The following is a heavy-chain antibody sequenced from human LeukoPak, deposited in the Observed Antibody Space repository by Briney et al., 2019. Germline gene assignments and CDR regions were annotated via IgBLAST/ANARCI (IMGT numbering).Heavy chain of an antibody. D-gene: IGHD2-2*01. V-gene: IGHV1-24*01. Sequence: GASVKVSCKVSGYTLSELSMHWVRQAPGKGPEWMGGFDPEDGERIYAQMFQGRLTMTQDTSTETVYMELRSLRSEDTAIYYCATSVLWYSSRQYLVYWGQGTLVTVSS. CDR1: GYTLSELS. CDR3: ATSVLWYSSRQYLVY. J-gene: IGHJ4*02. CDR2: FDPEDGER.